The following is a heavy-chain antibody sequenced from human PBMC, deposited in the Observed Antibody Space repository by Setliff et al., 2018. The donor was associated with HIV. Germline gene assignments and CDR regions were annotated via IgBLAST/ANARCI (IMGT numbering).Heavy chain of an antibody. D-gene: IGHD6-25*01. J-gene: IGHJ5*02. CDR3: ARWYTTGRGWFDP. V-gene: IGHV4-4*07. CDR2: IYTSGIT. Sequence: SETLSLTCNVSGASTNAYFLSWVRHPAGKGLEWIGHIYTSGITNHNPSLKSRVTMSLDTSKEQFSLRLSSVTAADTAVYYCARWYTTGRGWFDPWGQGTLVTVSS. CDR1: GASTNAYF.